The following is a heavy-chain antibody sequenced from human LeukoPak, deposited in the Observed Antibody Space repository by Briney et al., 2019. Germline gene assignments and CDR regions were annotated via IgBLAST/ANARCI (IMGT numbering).Heavy chain of an antibody. V-gene: IGHV1-2*02. D-gene: IGHD4-17*01. CDR1: GYTFTGYY. J-gene: IGHJ1*01. CDR3: ARGPHPDYGDYRPLQYFQH. Sequence: GASVKVSCKASGYTFTGYYMHWVRQAPGQGLEWMGWINPNSGGTNYAQKFQGRVTMTRDTSISTAYMELSRLRSDDTAVYYCARGPHPDYGDYRPLQYFQHWGQGTLVTVSS. CDR2: INPNSGGT.